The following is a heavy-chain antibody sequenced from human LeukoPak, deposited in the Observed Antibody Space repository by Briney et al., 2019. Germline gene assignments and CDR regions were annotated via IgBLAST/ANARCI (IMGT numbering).Heavy chain of an antibody. CDR2: VYYSGST. J-gene: IGHJ4*02. Sequence: SETLSLTCTVSGGSISNYYWSWIRQPPGKGLEWIGYVYYSGSTNYNPSLKSRVTISLDTSKNQFSLQLSSVTAADTAVYFCAGRYLPKTVTTFDHWGQGTLVTVSS. CDR1: GGSISNYY. CDR3: AGRYLPKTVTTFDH. D-gene: IGHD4-17*01. V-gene: IGHV4-59*08.